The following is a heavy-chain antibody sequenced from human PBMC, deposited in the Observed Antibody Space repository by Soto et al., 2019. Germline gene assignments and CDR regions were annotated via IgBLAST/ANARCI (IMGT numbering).Heavy chain of an antibody. CDR3: ARDRLGYCSSTSCQEDAFDI. CDR1: GGSISSGGYY. J-gene: IGHJ3*02. D-gene: IGHD2-2*01. CDR2: IYYSGST. Sequence: PSETLSLTCTVSGGSISSGGYYWSWIRQHPGKGLEWIGYIYYSGSTYYNPSLKSRVTISVDTSKNQFSLKLSSVTAADTAVYYCARDRLGYCSSTSCQEDAFDIWGQGTMVTVSS. V-gene: IGHV4-31*03.